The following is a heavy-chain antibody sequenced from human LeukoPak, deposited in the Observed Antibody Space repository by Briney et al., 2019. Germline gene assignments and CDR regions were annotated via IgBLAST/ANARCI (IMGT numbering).Heavy chain of an antibody. CDR1: SGSSTHYY. CDR2: VSDTGRT. J-gene: IGHJ4*02. CDR3: TKGYYEPFDV. Sequence: SETLSLTCTVSSGSSTHYYWNWIRQPPGKALEWIGCVSDTGRTTYNPSLKGRLTISVDTSKRQFSLTLTSLTAADTAVYYCTKGYYEPFDVWGQGIPVTVSS. V-gene: IGHV4-59*01. D-gene: IGHD3-16*01.